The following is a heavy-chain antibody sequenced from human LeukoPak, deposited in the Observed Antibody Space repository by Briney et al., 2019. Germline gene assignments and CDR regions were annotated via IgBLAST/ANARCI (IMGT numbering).Heavy chain of an antibody. D-gene: IGHD6-6*01. CDR1: GFTFSSYS. Sequence: SGGSLRLSCAASGFTFSSYSMNWVRQAPGKGLEWVSSISSSRSYIYYADSVKGRFTISRDNAKNSLYLQMNSLRAEDTAVYYCARDPGFEYSSSDREVYYYYYGMDVWGQGTTVTVSS. V-gene: IGHV3-21*01. CDR2: ISSSRSYI. CDR3: ARDPGFEYSSSDREVYYYYYGMDV. J-gene: IGHJ6*02.